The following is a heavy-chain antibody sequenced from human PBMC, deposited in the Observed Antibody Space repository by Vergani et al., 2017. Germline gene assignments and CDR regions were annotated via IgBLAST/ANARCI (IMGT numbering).Heavy chain of an antibody. D-gene: IGHD3-10*01. CDR3: ARIMAYYGSGSYYTPFDY. CDR1: GFSLSTSGMC. V-gene: IGHV2-70*15. Sequence: QVTLRESGPALVKPTQTLTLTCTFSGFSLSTSGMCVSWIRQPPGKALEWLARIDWDDDKYYSTSLKTRLTISKDTSKNQVVLTMTNMDPVDTATYYCARIMAYYGSGSYYTPFDYRGQGTLVTVSS. J-gene: IGHJ4*02. CDR2: IDWDDDK.